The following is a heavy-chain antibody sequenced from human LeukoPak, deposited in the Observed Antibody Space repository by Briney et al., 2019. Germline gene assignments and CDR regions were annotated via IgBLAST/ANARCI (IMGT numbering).Heavy chain of an antibody. CDR1: GGTFSSYA. V-gene: IGHV1-69*05. J-gene: IGHJ2*01. Sequence: AVKVSCKASGGTFSSYAISWVRQAPGQGLEWMGGIIPIFGTANYAQKFQGRVTITTDESTSTAYLELSSLRSEDTAVYYCARDYWDYWYFDLWGRGTLVTVSS. D-gene: IGHD1-26*01. CDR2: IIPIFGTA. CDR3: ARDYWDYWYFDL.